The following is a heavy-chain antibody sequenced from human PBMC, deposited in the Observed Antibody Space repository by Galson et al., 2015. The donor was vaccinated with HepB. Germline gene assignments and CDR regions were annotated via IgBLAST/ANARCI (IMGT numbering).Heavy chain of an antibody. D-gene: IGHD3/OR15-3a*01. Sequence: TLSLTCPVSGDAISNHYWSWIRQSVGKGLEWIGRVYISGDPIYNPSLKSRVSMSLDTSKNQFSLKLTSVTAADTAVYFCARHLDQLPARWAFDLWGQGTMVTVSS. V-gene: IGHV4-4*07. CDR1: GDAISNHY. CDR3: ARHLDQLPARWAFDL. J-gene: IGHJ3*01. CDR2: VYISGDP.